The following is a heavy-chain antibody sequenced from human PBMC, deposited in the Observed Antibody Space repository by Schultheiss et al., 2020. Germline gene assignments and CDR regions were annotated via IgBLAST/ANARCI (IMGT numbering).Heavy chain of an antibody. J-gene: IGHJ4*02. CDR3: ARRSTAVSHVDS. CDR2: IYPGDSDT. Sequence: GESLKISCKASGHSSINYWIGWVRQMPGKGLEWMGIIYPGDSDTRYSPSFQGRITISADRSISTAYLQWTSLKASDTAMYYCARRSTAVSHVDSWGQGTLVTVSS. V-gene: IGHV5-51*01. CDR1: GHSSINYW. D-gene: IGHD5/OR15-5a*01.